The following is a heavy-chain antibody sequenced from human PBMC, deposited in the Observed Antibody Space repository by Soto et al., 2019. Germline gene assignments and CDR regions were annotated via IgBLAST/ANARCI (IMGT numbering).Heavy chain of an antibody. V-gene: IGHV4-31*03. CDR1: GGSISSGGYY. J-gene: IGHJ4*02. D-gene: IGHD6-6*01. Sequence: TLALSFTVSGGSISSGGYYWSWIRQHPGKGLEWIGYIYYSGSTYYNPSLKSRVTISVDTSKNQFSLKLSSVTAADTAVYYCARDGGIAARPQPFDYWGQGTLVTVSS. CDR3: ARDGGIAARPQPFDY. CDR2: IYYSGST.